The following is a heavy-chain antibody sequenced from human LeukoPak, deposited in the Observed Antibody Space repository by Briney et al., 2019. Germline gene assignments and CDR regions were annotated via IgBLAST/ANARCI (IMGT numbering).Heavy chain of an antibody. CDR3: TTDPGPISPLDV. D-gene: IGHD3-9*01. V-gene: IGHV3-21*03. J-gene: IGHJ6*04. Sequence: GGSLRLSCAASGFTFSNYAMSWVRQAPGKGLEWVSSISSSSSYIYYADSVKGRFTISRDNAKNSLYLQMNSLKTEDTAVYYCTTDPGPISPLDVWGKGTTVTVSS. CDR2: ISSSSSYI. CDR1: GFTFSNYA.